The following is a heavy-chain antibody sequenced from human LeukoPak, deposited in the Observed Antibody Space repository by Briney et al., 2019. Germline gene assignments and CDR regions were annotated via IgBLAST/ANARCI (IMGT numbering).Heavy chain of an antibody. CDR1: SGSISSTSYY. J-gene: IGHJ4*02. CDR3: ARGAARYYYGSGSYSRTFDY. Sequence: SETLSLTCTVSSGSISSTSYYWGWIRQPPGMGLEWIGSMYYSGSTNYNPSLKSRVTISVDTSKNQFSLKLSSVTAADTAVYYCARGAARYYYGSGSYSRTFDYWGQGTLVTVSS. CDR2: MYYSGST. V-gene: IGHV4-39*07. D-gene: IGHD3-10*01.